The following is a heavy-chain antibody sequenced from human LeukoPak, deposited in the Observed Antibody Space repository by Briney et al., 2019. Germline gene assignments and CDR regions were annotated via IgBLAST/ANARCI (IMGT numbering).Heavy chain of an antibody. CDR1: GYTFTSYG. CDR2: ISAYNGNT. D-gene: IGHD6-19*01. V-gene: IGHV1-18*01. Sequence: ASVKVSCKASGYTFTSYGISWVRQAPGQGLEWMGWISAYNGNTNYAQKLQGRVTMTTDTSTSTACMELTSLRSDDTAVYYCARLRHSSGGTEDYWGQGTLVTVSS. CDR3: ARLRHSSGGTEDY. J-gene: IGHJ4*02.